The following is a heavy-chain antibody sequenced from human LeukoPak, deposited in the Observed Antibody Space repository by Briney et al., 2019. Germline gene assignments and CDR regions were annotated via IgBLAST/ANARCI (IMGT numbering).Heavy chain of an antibody. D-gene: IGHD2-2*01. Sequence: GGSLRLSCAASGFTVSSNYMSWVRQAPGKGLEWVSVIYSSGSTYYADSVKGRFTISRDNSKNTLYLQMNSLRAEDTAVYYCARGGRDIVVVPAAMRYYFDYWGQGTLVTVSS. CDR2: IYSSGST. V-gene: IGHV3-53*01. CDR1: GFTVSSNY. CDR3: ARGGRDIVVVPAAMRYYFDY. J-gene: IGHJ4*02.